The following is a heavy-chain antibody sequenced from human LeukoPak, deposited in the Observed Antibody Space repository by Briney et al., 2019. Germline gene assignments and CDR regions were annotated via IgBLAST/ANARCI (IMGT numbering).Heavy chain of an antibody. CDR3: ARVAYCGGDCRGAHDAFDI. J-gene: IGHJ3*02. CDR2: ISYDGSNK. D-gene: IGHD2-21*02. CDR1: GFTFSSYA. V-gene: IGHV3-30-3*01. Sequence: GSLRLSCAASGFTFSSYAMHWVRQAPGKGLEWVAVISYDGSNKYYADSVKGRFTISRDNSKNTLYLQMNSLRAEDTAVYCCARVAYCGGDCRGAHDAFDIWGQGTMVTVSS.